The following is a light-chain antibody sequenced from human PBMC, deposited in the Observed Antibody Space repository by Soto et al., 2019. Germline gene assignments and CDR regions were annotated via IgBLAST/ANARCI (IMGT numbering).Light chain of an antibody. CDR1: QSVSSSY. J-gene: IGKJ1*01. CDR3: QQYNHWPPT. Sequence: EIVLTQSPGTLSLSPGERATLSCRASQSVSSSYLAWYQQKPGQAPRLLIYAASTRATGIPVRFSGSGSGTEFTLTITSLRSEDFAVYYCQQYNHWPPTFGHGTKVDIK. V-gene: IGKV3-15*01. CDR2: AAS.